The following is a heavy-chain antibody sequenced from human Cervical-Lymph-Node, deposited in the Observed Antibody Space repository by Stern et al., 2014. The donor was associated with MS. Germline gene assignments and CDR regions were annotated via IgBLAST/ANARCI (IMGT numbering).Heavy chain of an antibody. CDR1: GFTFNDHY. J-gene: IGHJ4*02. Sequence: EVQLVESGGGLVQPGGSLRLSCAASGFTFNDHYMDWVRQAPGKGLEWVGRIRNKANSHTTEYAASVKGRFIVSRDDSQNSLYLQMNNLKTEDTAVYYCAASYGDFRYFDYWGQGTLVTVSS. CDR2: IRNKANSHTT. CDR3: AASYGDFRYFDY. V-gene: IGHV3-72*01. D-gene: IGHD4-17*01.